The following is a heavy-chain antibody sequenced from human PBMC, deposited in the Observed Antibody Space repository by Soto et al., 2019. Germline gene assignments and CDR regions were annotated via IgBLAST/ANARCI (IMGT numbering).Heavy chain of an antibody. J-gene: IGHJ4*02. CDR1: GDSMSNTNW. Sequence: QVQLQESGPGLVKPSGTLSLTCAVSGDSMSNTNWWSWVRKPPGKGREWIGEIYHSGSTNYNPSFKSRVTRSGDKSKHQFSLKLTAVTASDTAVYYCANRTLRRLRVVATHWGQGTLVNVSS. CDR3: ANRTLRRLRVVATH. D-gene: IGHD3-16*01. CDR2: IYHSGST. V-gene: IGHV4-4*02.